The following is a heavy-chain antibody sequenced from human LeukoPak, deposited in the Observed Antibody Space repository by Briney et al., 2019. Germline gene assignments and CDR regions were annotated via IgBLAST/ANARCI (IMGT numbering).Heavy chain of an antibody. CDR3: AKDQKATMVRGVDY. J-gene: IGHJ4*02. CDR1: GFTFDDYA. CDR2: ISWNSGSI. V-gene: IGHV3-9*01. D-gene: IGHD3-10*01. Sequence: GGSLRLSCAASGFTFDDYAMHWVRQAPGKGLEWVSGISWNSGSIGYADSVKGRFTISRDNAKNSLYLQMNSLRAEDTALYYCAKDQKATMVRGVDYWGQGTLVTVSS.